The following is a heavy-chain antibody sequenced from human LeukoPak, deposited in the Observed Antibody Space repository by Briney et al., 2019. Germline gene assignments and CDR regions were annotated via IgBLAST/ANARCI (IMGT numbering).Heavy chain of an antibody. V-gene: IGHV1-8*01. D-gene: IGHD6-6*01. CDR2: MNPNSGNT. Sequence: ASVKVSCKASGYTFTSYDINWVRQATGQGLEWMGWMNPNSGNTGYAQKFQGRVTMTRNTSISTAYMELSSLRSEDTAVYYCARAAQVTGRPNLGGHFDYWGQGTLVTVSS. J-gene: IGHJ4*02. CDR1: GYTFTSYD. CDR3: ARAAQVTGRPNLGGHFDY.